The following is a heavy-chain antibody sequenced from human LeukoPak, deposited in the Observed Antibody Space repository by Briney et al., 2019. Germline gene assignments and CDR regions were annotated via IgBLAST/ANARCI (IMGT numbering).Heavy chain of an antibody. CDR2: IKQDGSEK. D-gene: IGHD3-10*01. CDR1: GFTFSSYW. Sequence: GRSLRLSCAASGFTFSSYWMSWVRQAPGKGLEWVANIKQDGSEKYYVDSVKGRFTISRDNAKNSLYLQMNSLRAEDTAVYYCARRGLGEYYYGMDVWGQGTTVTVSS. CDR3: ARRGLGEYYYGMDV. V-gene: IGHV3-7*01. J-gene: IGHJ6*02.